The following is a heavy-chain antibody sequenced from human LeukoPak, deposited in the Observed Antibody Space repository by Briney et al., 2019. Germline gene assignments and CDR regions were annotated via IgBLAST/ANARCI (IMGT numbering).Heavy chain of an antibody. CDR3: ATGRITIFGVVIIPDAFDI. Sequence: SETLSLTCTVSGGSISSSSYYWGWIRQPPGKGLEWIGRIYYSGSTYYNPSLKSRVTISVDTSKNQFSLKLSSVTAADTAVYYCATGRITIFGVVIIPDAFDIWGQGTMVTVSS. J-gene: IGHJ3*02. V-gene: IGHV4-39*01. CDR2: IYYSGST. CDR1: GGSISSSSYY. D-gene: IGHD3-3*01.